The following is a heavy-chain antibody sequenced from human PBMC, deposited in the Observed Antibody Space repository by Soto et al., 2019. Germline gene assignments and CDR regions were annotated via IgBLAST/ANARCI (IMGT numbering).Heavy chain of an antibody. CDR1: GFTFSNAW. V-gene: IGHV3-15*07. CDR3: TTVSGSYYAYYYYGMDV. J-gene: IGHJ6*02. CDR2: IKSKTDGGTT. D-gene: IGHD1-26*01. Sequence: GGSLRLSCAASGFTFSNAWMNWVRQAPGKGLEWVGRIKSKTDGGTTDYAAPVKGRFTISRDDSKNTLYLQMNSLKTEDTAVYYCTTVSGSYYAYYYYGMDVWGQGTTVTVSS.